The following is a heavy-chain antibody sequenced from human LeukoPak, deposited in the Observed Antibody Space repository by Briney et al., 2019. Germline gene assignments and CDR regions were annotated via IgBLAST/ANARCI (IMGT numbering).Heavy chain of an antibody. CDR3: ARKLTYYYGSGSYYKALDV. CDR1: GGSISSSSYY. CDR2: IYYSGST. V-gene: IGHV4-39*07. Sequence: PSETLSLTCTVSGGSISSSSYYWGWIRQPPGKGLEWIGSIYYSGSTYYNPSLKSRVTISVDTSKNQFSLKLSSVTAADTAVYYCARKLTYYYGSGSYYKALDVWGKGTTVTVSS. J-gene: IGHJ6*04. D-gene: IGHD3-10*01.